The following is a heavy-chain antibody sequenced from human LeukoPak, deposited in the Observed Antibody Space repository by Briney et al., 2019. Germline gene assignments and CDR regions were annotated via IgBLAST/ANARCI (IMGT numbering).Heavy chain of an antibody. J-gene: IGHJ5*02. CDR1: GYTFTDYY. Sequence: ASVKVSCKASGYTFTDYYIHWVRQAPGQGLEWMGWINPNSGGTNHAQKFQGRVTMTRDTSISTAYMELSRLRSDDTAVYYCARLTYYDILTGNHWGQGTLVTVSS. V-gene: IGHV1-2*02. CDR2: INPNSGGT. D-gene: IGHD3-9*01. CDR3: ARLTYYDILTGNH.